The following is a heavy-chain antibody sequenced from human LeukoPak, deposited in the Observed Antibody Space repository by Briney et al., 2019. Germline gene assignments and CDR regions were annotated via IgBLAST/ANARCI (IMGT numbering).Heavy chain of an antibody. CDR2: INPNSGGT. CDR3: ATRNPIVVVVPAAISHYYYYMDV. V-gene: IGHV1-2*02. Sequence: GASVKVSCKASGYTFTGYYMHWVRQAPGQGLEWMGWINPNSGGTNYAQKFQGRVTMTRDTSISTAYMELSRLRSDDTAVYYCATRNPIVVVVPAAISHYYYYMDVWGKGTTVTISS. CDR1: GYTFTGYY. J-gene: IGHJ6*03. D-gene: IGHD2-2*01.